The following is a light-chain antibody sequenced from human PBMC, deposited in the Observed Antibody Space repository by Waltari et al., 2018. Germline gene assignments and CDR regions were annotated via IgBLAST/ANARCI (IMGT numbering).Light chain of an antibody. CDR3: QQYFNTPYT. CDR1: QSVLFNSNNKKS. Sequence: DIVMTQSPDSLAVSLGERATINCKSSQSVLFNSNNKKSLAWYQQKPGRPPKLLIYWASARESGVPYRFSGSGSGTDFALTISSVQAKDVAVYYCQQYFNTPYTFGHGTKLEIK. V-gene: IGKV4-1*01. CDR2: WAS. J-gene: IGKJ2*01.